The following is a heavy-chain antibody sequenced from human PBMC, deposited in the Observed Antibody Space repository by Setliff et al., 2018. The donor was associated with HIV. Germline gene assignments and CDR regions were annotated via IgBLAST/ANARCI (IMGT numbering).Heavy chain of an antibody. J-gene: IGHJ4*02. D-gene: IGHD6-13*01. CDR3: AAASSWDPLLDY. V-gene: IGHV4-39*01. CDR2: VYYSGST. Sequence: TSETLSLTCTVSGDSISSSGPGYYWGWVRQPPGGGLEWIGSVYYSGSTYYNPSLKSRVTISVDTSENQLSLRLTSMTAADTAVYYCAAASSWDPLLDYWGQGTLVTVSS. CDR1: GDSISSSGPGYY.